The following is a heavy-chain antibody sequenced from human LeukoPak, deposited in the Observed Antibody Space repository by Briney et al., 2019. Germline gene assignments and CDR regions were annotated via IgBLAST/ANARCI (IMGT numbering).Heavy chain of an antibody. Sequence: GESLKIPCKGSGYSFTSYWIGWVRQMPGKGLEWMGIIYPGDSDTRYSPSFQGQVTISADKSISTAYLQWSSLKASDTAMYYCARLPSPDYYDLTYYFDYWGQGTLVTVSS. CDR3: ARLPSPDYYDLTYYFDY. CDR2: IYPGDSDT. J-gene: IGHJ4*02. CDR1: GYSFTSYW. V-gene: IGHV5-51*01. D-gene: IGHD3-22*01.